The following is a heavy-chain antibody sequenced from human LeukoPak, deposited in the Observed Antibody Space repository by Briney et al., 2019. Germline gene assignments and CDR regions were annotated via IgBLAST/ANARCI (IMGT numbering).Heavy chain of an antibody. D-gene: IGHD1-1*01. CDR2: INPGSGDT. Sequence: ASVKVSCKAAGYTFSGYFVHWVRQAPGQGLEWMGRINPGSGDTEFAQKFQGRVTMTRDTSVSTAYMEVSVLTSDDTAIYYCARDLSSTPNWELDHWGQGTLVTVSS. V-gene: IGHV1-2*06. CDR3: ARDLSSTPNWELDH. J-gene: IGHJ4*02. CDR1: GYTFSGYF.